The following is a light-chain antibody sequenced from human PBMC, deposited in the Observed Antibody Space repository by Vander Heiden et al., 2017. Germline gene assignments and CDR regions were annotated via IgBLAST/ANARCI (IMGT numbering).Light chain of an antibody. Sequence: EIVMTQSPATLSVSPGERATLSCRASQSVSSNLAWYQQKPVQAPRLLICGASTRATGIPARFSGSGSGTEFTLTISSLQSEDFAVYYCQQYNNWPYTFGQWTKLEIK. CDR3: QQYNNWPYT. V-gene: IGKV3-15*01. J-gene: IGKJ2*01. CDR1: QSVSSN. CDR2: GAS.